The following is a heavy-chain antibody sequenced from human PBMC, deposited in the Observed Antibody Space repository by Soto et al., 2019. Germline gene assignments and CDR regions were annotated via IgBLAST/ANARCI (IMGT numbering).Heavy chain of an antibody. V-gene: IGHV1-3*01. D-gene: IGHD2-2*01. J-gene: IGHJ4*02. CDR3: ARAYCSSTSCYYKDY. CDR1: GYTFTSYA. Sequence: QVQLVQSGAEVKKPGASVKVSCKASGYTFTSYAMHWVRQAPGQRLEGMGWINAGNGNTKYSQKFQGRVTITRDTSASTAYMELSSLRSEDTAVYYCARAYCSSTSCYYKDYWGQGTLVTVSS. CDR2: INAGNGNT.